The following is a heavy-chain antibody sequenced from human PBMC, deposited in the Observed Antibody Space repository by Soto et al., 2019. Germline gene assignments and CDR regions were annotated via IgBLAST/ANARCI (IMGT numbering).Heavy chain of an antibody. D-gene: IGHD6-6*01. CDR3: AREYSNSRYFDY. CDR1: GFTFSSYW. CDR2: INTDGSST. Sequence: GGSLRLSCAASGFTFSSYWMHWVRQAPGKGLVWVSRINTDGSSTSYADSVKGRFTISRDNAKNTLYLQLNSLRAEDTAVYYCAREYSNSRYFDYWGQGTLVTVSS. V-gene: IGHV3-74*01. J-gene: IGHJ4*02.